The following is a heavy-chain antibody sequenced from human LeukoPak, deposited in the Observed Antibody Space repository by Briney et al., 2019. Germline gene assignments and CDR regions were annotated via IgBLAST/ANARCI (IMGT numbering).Heavy chain of an antibody. Sequence: PSETLSLTCTVSGGSISSYYWSWIRQPPGKGLEWIGYIYYSGSTNYIPSLKSRVTISVDTSKNQFSLKLSSVTAADTAVYYCARSDYGDCFDYWGQGTLVTVSS. J-gene: IGHJ4*02. V-gene: IGHV4-59*01. CDR2: IYYSGST. D-gene: IGHD4-17*01. CDR1: GGSISSYY. CDR3: ARSDYGDCFDY.